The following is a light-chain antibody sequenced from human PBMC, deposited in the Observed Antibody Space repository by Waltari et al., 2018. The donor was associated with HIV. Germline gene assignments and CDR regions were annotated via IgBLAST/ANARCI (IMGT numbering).Light chain of an antibody. CDR1: SGSIASNY. V-gene: IGLV6-57*01. CDR3: QSSDSSNWV. CDR2: EDN. Sequence: NFMLTQPHSVSESPGKTVTISCTRSSGSIASNYVQWYQQRPGSSPTTVIYEDNQRPSGVPDRFSGSIDSSSNSASLTIPGLKTEDEADYYCQSSDSSNWVFGGGTKLTVL. J-gene: IGLJ3*02.